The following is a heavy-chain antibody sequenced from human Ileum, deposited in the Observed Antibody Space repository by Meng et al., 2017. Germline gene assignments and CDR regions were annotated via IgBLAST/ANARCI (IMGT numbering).Heavy chain of an antibody. D-gene: IGHD6-13*01. Sequence: QVQLVQSGAEVKKPGASVKVSCKTSGYTFTDYYIKWLRQAPGQGLEWMGRINPKSGIRHYAQKFQGRVTITSDTSTSTAYMEVSGLTSDDTAVYYCSGASSSSYLGYLGQGTLVTVSS. CDR3: SGASSSSYLGY. J-gene: IGHJ4*02. CDR2: INPKSGIR. V-gene: IGHV1-2*06. CDR1: GYTFTDYY.